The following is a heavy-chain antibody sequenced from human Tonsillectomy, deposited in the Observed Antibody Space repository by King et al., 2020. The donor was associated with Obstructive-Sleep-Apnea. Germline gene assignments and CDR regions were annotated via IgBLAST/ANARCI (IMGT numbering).Heavy chain of an antibody. CDR2: FYYSGSS. CDR3: AVPAAI. D-gene: IGHD2-2*01. Sequence: QLQESGPGLVKPSQNLSLTCTVSGGSISSDGDYWSWFRHHPGKGLDWMGIFYYSGSSYYNPSLKSRVTISVDTSKNQFSLKLSSVTAADTAVYYCAVPAAIWGRGTLVTVSS. CDR1: GGSISSDGDY. J-gene: IGHJ4*02. V-gene: IGHV4-31*03.